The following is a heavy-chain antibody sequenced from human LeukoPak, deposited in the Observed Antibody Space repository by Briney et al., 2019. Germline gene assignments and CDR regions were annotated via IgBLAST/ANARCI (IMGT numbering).Heavy chain of an antibody. V-gene: IGHV3-21*04. CDR1: GSCVSILG. CDR3: ARIAGPTVYTYYMDV. J-gene: IGHJ6*03. Sequence: PGRSLTPACATAGSCVSILGTSCDSHLPRDGLGWVSSISHWSATIYYAESVKSRFTDSRDDAETSLYLQMTTMSVEDTAVYYCARIAGPTVYTYYMDVWGKGTTVTV. CDR2: ISHWSATI. D-gene: IGHD2-21*01.